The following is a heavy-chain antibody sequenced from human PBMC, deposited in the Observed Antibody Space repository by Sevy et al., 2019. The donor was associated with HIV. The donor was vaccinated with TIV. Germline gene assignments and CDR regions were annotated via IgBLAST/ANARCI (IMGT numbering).Heavy chain of an antibody. CDR2: VSYDGSNK. D-gene: IGHD2-2*01. Sequence: GGSLRLSCAASGFTFSSYAMHWVRQAPGKGLEWVAVVSYDGSNKHYADSVKGRFTISRDNSKNTLYLQMNSLRAEDTAVYYCARDIVAVPAAQGGNDAFDIWGQGTMVTVSS. CDR1: GFTFSSYA. V-gene: IGHV3-30-3*01. J-gene: IGHJ3*02. CDR3: ARDIVAVPAAQGGNDAFDI.